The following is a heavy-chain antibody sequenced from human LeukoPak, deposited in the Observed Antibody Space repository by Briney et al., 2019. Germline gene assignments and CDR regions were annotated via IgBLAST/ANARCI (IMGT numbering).Heavy chain of an antibody. J-gene: IGHJ6*03. Sequence: PGGSLRLSCAASGFTFSSYWMSWVRQAPGKGLEWVANIKQDGSNKYYADSLKGRFTISRDNSKNMLYLQMNSLRAEDTAVYYCAKDPGYMVPGYYMDVWGKGTTVTVSS. V-gene: IGHV3-7*01. CDR1: GFTFSSYW. CDR3: AKDPGYMVPGYYMDV. D-gene: IGHD3-10*01. CDR2: IKQDGSNK.